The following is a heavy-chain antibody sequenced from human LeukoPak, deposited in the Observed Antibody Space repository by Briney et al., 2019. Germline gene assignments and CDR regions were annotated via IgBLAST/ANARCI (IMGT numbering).Heavy chain of an antibody. CDR1: GYIFTSYG. V-gene: IGHV1-18*01. D-gene: IGHD1-26*01. CDR2: INAYNGNT. J-gene: IGHJ3*02. CDR3: ARETSGSYYVDAFDI. Sequence: ASVKVSCKASGYIFTSYGINWVRQAPGQGLEWMGWINAYNGNTKYAQKLQGRVTMTTDTSTSTAYMELRSLRSEEPAVYYCARETSGSYYVDAFDIWGQGTMVTVSS.